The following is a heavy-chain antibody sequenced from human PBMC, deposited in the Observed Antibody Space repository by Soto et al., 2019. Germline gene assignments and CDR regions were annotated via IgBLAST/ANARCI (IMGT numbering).Heavy chain of an antibody. CDR2: IYYSGST. Sequence: SETLSLTCAVAGGSISSRGYYWGWIRQPPGKGLEWIGSIYYSGSTYYNPSLKSRVTISVDTSKNQFSLKLNSVTAADTAVYYCARHISTVDEAWFEPWGQGTLVTVSS. CDR1: GGSISSRGYY. J-gene: IGHJ5*02. V-gene: IGHV4-39*01. D-gene: IGHD3-9*01. CDR3: ARHISTVDEAWFEP.